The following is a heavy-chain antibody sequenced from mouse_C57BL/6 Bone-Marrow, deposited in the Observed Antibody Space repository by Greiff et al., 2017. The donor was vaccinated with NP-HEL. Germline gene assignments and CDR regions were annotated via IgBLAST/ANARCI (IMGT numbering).Heavy chain of an antibody. CDR1: GFTFSDYY. CDR3: ARHYYGIDY. Sequence: EVQVVESGGGLVQPGGSLKLSCAASGFTFSDYYMYWVRQTPEKRLEWVAYISNGGGSTYYPDTVKGRFTISRDNAKNTLYLQMSRLKSEDTAMYYCARHYYGIDYWGQGTTLTVSS. J-gene: IGHJ2*01. CDR2: ISNGGGST. D-gene: IGHD1-1*01. V-gene: IGHV5-12*01.